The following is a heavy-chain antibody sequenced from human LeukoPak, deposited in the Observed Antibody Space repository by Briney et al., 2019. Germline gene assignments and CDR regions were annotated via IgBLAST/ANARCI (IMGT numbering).Heavy chain of an antibody. V-gene: IGHV4-59*08. Sequence: SETLSLTCTVSGGSISSYYWSWIRQPPGKGLEWIGYIYYSGSTNYNPSLKSRVTISVDTSKNQFSLKLSSVTAADTAVYYCARHDYYYYYGMDVWGQGTTVTVS. CDR2: IYYSGST. CDR1: GGSISSYY. J-gene: IGHJ6*02. CDR3: ARHDYYYYYGMDV.